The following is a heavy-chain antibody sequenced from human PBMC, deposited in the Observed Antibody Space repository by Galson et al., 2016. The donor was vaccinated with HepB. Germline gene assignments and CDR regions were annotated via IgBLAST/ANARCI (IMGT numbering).Heavy chain of an antibody. CDR1: GYTFTSYG. Sequence: SVKVSCKASGYTFTSYGVNWVRQAPGQGLEWMGWISAYNGNTHYAQKLQGRVSMTTDTSTSTAYMELTSLRSDDTAVYYCARARVGDYDTLDLWGPGTMVTVSS. J-gene: IGHJ3*01. V-gene: IGHV1-18*01. CDR3: ARARVGDYDTLDL. D-gene: IGHD4-17*01. CDR2: ISAYNGNT.